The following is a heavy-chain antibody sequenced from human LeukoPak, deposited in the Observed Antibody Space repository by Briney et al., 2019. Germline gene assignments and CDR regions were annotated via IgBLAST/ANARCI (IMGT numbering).Heavy chain of an antibody. Sequence: NPGGSLRLSCAASGFTFSNYWMSWVRQAPGKGLEWVASISRNSTYIHYADSVKGRFTISRDNAGNSLFLQMNSLRAEDTAIYYCASDEGNYFDYWGQGTLVTVSS. CDR3: ASDEGNYFDY. CDR1: GFTFSNYW. V-gene: IGHV3-21*01. J-gene: IGHJ4*02. CDR2: ISRNSTYI.